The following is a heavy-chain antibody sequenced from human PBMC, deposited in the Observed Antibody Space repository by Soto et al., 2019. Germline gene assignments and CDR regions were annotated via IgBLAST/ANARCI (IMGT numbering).Heavy chain of an antibody. Sequence: PGGSLRLSCAASGFTFSSYGMHWVRQAPGKGLEWVAVIWYDGSNKYYADSVKGRFTISRDNSKNTLYLQMNSLRAEDTAVYYCARDALEYSSSSCWFDPWGQGTLVTVSS. CDR3: ARDALEYSSSSCWFDP. J-gene: IGHJ5*02. CDR1: GFTFSSYG. CDR2: IWYDGSNK. V-gene: IGHV3-33*01. D-gene: IGHD6-6*01.